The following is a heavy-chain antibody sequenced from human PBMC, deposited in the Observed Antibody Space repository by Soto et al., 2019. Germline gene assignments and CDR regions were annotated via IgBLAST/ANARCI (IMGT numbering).Heavy chain of an antibody. CDR1: GFSFSYYA. CDR2: IAYDSSKT. CDR3: ATPYCSGGSCYLTEYFHY. J-gene: IGHJ1*01. D-gene: IGHD2-15*01. Sequence: QVQLVESGGGVVQPGRSVRLSCAASGFSFSYYAMHWVRQAPGKGLEWVAVIAYDSSKTSYADSVKGRFTISRDNSNNTQDLQMTRLRDDNTAVYYCATPYCSGGSCYLTEYFHYCGQGTLVTVSS. V-gene: IGHV3-30*03.